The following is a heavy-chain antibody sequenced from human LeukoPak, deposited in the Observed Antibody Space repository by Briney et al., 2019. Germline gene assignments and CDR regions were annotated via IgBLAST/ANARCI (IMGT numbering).Heavy chain of an antibody. CDR1: GASISRWY. J-gene: IGHJ4*02. V-gene: IGHV4-59*01. CDR3: ARETMLAGFASGLGFNY. D-gene: IGHD6-19*01. CDR2: IHGNGNT. Sequence: SETLSLTCTVSGASISRWYWSWVRQPPGKGLEWIGYIHGNGNTNYNPSLKSRVSMSLDTSRNQFSLNLTSVTAADTATYYCARETMLAGFASGLGFNYWGQGLLVIVSS.